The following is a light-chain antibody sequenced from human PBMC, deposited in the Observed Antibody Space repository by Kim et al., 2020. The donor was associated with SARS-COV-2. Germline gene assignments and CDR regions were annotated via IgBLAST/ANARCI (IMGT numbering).Light chain of an antibody. CDR3: QTWDNGIRV. V-gene: IGLV4-69*01. CDR1: SGHSSDA. Sequence: QPVLTQSPSASASLGASVKLTCTLSSGHSSDAIAWHQQQPEKGPRYLMKLNSDGSHTKGDGIPGRFSGSSSGAERYLTISGLQSDDEADYYCQTWDNGIRVFGGGTQLTVL. CDR2: LNSDGSH. J-gene: IGLJ3*02.